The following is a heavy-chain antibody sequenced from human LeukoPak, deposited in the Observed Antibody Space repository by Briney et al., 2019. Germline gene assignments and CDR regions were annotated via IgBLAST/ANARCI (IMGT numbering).Heavy chain of an antibody. J-gene: IGHJ3*02. Sequence: HWPSVKLSRKASLYTLTVYYMHWVRDAPGQGLECRGWITPKRGGRTYSQKFHSRVTMIRDTSISTAYMELSRLRSDDEAVYYCARGFRSESIAAGRGAFDIWGQGTMVTVSS. D-gene: IGHD6-6*01. CDR2: ITPKRGGR. CDR1: LYTLTVYY. CDR3: ARGFRSESIAAGRGAFDI. V-gene: IGHV1-2*02.